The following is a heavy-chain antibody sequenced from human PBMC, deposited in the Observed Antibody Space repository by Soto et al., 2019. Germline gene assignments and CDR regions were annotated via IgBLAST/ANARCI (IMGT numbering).Heavy chain of an antibody. CDR3: AKWDTHGIIPHTVGGNYFYYDIYV. CDR1: GFPLSSYA. Sequence: AGSLRLSFAASGFPLSSYAMSWVRQAPGTGSQWGSAISGSGGGTYYADSVKGLFTVSRDNSKNTLYLQMHSLRAEDAAIFYCAKWDTHGIIPHTVGGNYFYYDIYVWGQGTRVSVSS. V-gene: IGHV3-23*01. D-gene: IGHD5-18*01. CDR2: ISGSGGGT. J-gene: IGHJ6*02.